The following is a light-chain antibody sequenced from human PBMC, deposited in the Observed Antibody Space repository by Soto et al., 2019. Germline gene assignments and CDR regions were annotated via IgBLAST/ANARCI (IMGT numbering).Light chain of an antibody. CDR2: AAS. V-gene: IGKV1-39*01. J-gene: IGKJ5*01. CDR3: QQSFSIPFT. CDR1: QRISNY. Sequence: DIQMTQSPSALSAPVGDTVTITCRASQRISNYLNWYQQKPGKAPKLLIYAASSLQSGVPSRFSGSGSETDFTLTIDSLQPEDFATYYCQQSFSIPFTFGLGTRLEIK.